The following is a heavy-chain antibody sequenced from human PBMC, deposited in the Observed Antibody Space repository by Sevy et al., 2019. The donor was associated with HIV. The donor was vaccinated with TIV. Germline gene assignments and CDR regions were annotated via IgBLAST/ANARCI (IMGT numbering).Heavy chain of an antibody. J-gene: IGHJ3*02. CDR2: IYYSGST. V-gene: IGHV4-59*01. CDR3: ARGSSVEMAKHRAFDI. Sequence: SETLSLTCTVSGGSISSYYWSWIRQPPGKGLEWIGYIYYSGSTNYNPSLKSRVTISVDTSKNQFSMKLSSVTAADTAVYYCARGSSVEMAKHRAFDIWGQGTMVTVSS. CDR1: GGSISSYY. D-gene: IGHD3-10*01.